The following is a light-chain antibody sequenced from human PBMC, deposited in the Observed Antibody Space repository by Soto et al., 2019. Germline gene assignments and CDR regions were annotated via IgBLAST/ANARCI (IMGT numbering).Light chain of an antibody. V-gene: IGKV3D-15*01. CDR2: GAS. CDR3: QQFSSYTLT. CDR1: ESVSSN. Sequence: EIVMTYSPTTLSVSPGRRPILSCRASESVSSNLDWYQKKPGKAPRLLIYGASSRATGIPDRLSGSGSGTDLTITISRMQTEDFEVYYCQQFSSYTLTFGGGTKVDIK. J-gene: IGKJ4*01.